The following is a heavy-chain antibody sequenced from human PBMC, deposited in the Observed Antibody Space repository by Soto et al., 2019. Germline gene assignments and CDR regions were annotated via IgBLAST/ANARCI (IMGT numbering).Heavy chain of an antibody. CDR1: GGSISSGDYY. V-gene: IGHV4-30-4*01. D-gene: IGHD3-9*01. Sequence: SETLSLTCTVSGGSISSGDYYWSWIRQPPGKGLEWIGYIYYSGSTYYNPSLKSRVTISVDTSKNQFSLKLSSVTAADTAVYYCARSYTYYDILTDLDAFDIWGQGTMVTVSS. CDR2: IYYSGST. CDR3: ARSYTYYDILTDLDAFDI. J-gene: IGHJ3*02.